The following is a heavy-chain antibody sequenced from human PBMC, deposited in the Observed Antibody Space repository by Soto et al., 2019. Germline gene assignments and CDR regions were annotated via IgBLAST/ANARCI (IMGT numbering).Heavy chain of an antibody. Sequence: LSLTCAASGFTFSSYAMSWVRQAPGRGLEWVSAISGSGGSTYYADSVKGRFTISRDNSKNTLYLQMNSLRAEDTAVYYCAKSRGKDHDAFDIWGQGTMVTVSS. CDR1: GFTFSSYA. J-gene: IGHJ3*02. CDR3: AKSRGKDHDAFDI. D-gene: IGHD3-16*01. CDR2: ISGSGGST. V-gene: IGHV3-23*01.